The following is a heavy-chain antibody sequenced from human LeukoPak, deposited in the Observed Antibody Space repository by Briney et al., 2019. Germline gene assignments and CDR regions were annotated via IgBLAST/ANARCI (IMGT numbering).Heavy chain of an antibody. D-gene: IGHD3-10*01. Sequence: GGSLRLSCAGSGFTFSTYEMNWVRQAPGKGLEWVSYISSSGSTIYYADSVKGRFTVSRDNAKNSLYLQMNSLRVEDTAVYYCARDSSILRGVTGYWGQGTLVIVSS. J-gene: IGHJ4*02. CDR1: GFTFSTYE. CDR3: ARDSSILRGVTGY. V-gene: IGHV3-48*03. CDR2: ISSSGSTI.